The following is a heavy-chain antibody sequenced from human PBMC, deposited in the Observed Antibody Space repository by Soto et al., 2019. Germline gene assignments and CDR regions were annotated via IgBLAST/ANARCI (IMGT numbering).Heavy chain of an antibody. CDR3: ARHEVAEYYYDSSGYYPALNWFDP. CDR2: IYYSGST. CDR1: GGSISSSSYY. J-gene: IGHJ5*02. V-gene: IGHV4-39*01. D-gene: IGHD3-22*01. Sequence: QLQLQESGPGLVKPSETLSLTCTVSGGSISSSSYYWGWIRQPPGKGLEWIGSIYYSGSTYYNPSLKSRVPISVKTSKHQFSLKMSPVTAADTGVYYFARHEVAEYYYDSSGYYPALNWFDPWGQGTLVTVSS.